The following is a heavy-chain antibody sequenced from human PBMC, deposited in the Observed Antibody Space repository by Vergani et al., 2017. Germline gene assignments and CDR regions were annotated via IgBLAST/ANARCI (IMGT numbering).Heavy chain of an antibody. CDR2: IWYDGSNK. V-gene: IGHV3-33*01. J-gene: IGHJ5*02. CDR3: ARSPHGYTYGGYISQFDP. Sequence: QVQLVESGGGVVQPGRSLRLSCAASGFTFSSYGMHWVRQAPGKGLEWVAVIWYDGSNKYYADSVKGRFTISRDNSKNSLYLQMNNLRVEDTAVYFCARSPHGYTYGGYISQFDPWGQGTLVTVSS. CDR1: GFTFSSYG. D-gene: IGHD5-18*01.